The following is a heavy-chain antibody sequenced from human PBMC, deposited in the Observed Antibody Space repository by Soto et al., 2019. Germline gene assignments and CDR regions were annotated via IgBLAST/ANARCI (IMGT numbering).Heavy chain of an antibody. CDR3: ARAVDAAMDPLDY. Sequence: PGGSLRLSCAASGFDLRNYAMHWVRQSPGKGPEWVAITSDDGDIQYYADSVKGRFTISRDNSKNTLYLQMTSLRSEDAAVYFCARAVDAAMDPLDYWGQGTLVTVSS. D-gene: IGHD5-18*01. CDR2: TSDDGDIQ. J-gene: IGHJ4*02. CDR1: GFDLRNYA. V-gene: IGHV3-30-3*01.